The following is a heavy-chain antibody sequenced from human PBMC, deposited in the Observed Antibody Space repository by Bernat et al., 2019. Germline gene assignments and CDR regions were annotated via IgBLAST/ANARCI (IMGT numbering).Heavy chain of an antibody. V-gene: IGHV4-34*02. Sequence: QVQLQQWGAGLLKPSETLSLTCAVYGGSFSGYYWNWIRQSPGRGLEWIGEINHSGSTNYNPSLKSRVTISVDTSKNQFSLKLSSVTAADTAVYYCARVGRYGDYGRGFQHWGQGTLVTVSS. CDR3: ARVGRYGDYGRGFQH. CDR2: INHSGST. D-gene: IGHD4-17*01. CDR1: GGSFSGYY. J-gene: IGHJ1*01.